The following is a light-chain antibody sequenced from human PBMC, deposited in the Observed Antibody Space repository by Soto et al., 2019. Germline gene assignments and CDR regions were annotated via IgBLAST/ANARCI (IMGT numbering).Light chain of an antibody. CDR1: SSDVGNNNY. CDR3: SSFTGSSYV. Sequence: QSVLTQPVSVSGSPGQSITISCTGTSSDVGNNNYVSWYQQNPGKAPKVMICDVTNRPSGVSNRFSGSKSGNTASLTISGLQAEDEADYYCSSFTGSSYVFGTGTKVTVL. J-gene: IGLJ1*01. CDR2: DVT. V-gene: IGLV2-14*01.